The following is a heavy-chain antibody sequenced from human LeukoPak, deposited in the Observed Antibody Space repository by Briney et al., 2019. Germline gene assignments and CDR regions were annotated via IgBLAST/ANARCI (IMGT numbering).Heavy chain of an antibody. V-gene: IGHV1-18*01. CDR3: ARGYALYSGRYIDFDY. J-gene: IGHJ4*02. D-gene: IGHD1-26*01. CDR1: GYTFSSYS. CDR2: ISAYNGNT. Sequence: ASVKVSCKASGYTFSSYSISWVRQAPGQGLEWMGWISAYNGNTNYAQKLQGRVTMTTDTSTSTAYMELRRLRSDDTAVYYCARGYALYSGRYIDFDYWGQGTLVTVSS.